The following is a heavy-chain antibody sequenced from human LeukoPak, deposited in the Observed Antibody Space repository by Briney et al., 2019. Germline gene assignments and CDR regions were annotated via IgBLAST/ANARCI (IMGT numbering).Heavy chain of an antibody. J-gene: IGHJ4*02. V-gene: IGHV3-48*04. CDR1: GFTFSSYS. Sequence: SGGSLRLSCAASGFTFSSYSMNWVRQAPGKGLEWVSYISSSSSTIYYADSVKGRFTISRDNAKNSLYLQMNSLRAEDTAVYYCARSSIGWSGYYFDYWGQGTLVTVSS. CDR3: ARSSIGWSGYYFDY. D-gene: IGHD3-3*01. CDR2: ISSSSSTI.